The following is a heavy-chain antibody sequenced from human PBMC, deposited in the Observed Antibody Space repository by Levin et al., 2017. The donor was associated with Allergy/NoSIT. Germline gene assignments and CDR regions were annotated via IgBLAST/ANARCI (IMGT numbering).Heavy chain of an antibody. J-gene: IGHJ3*02. D-gene: IGHD6-25*01. CDR2: INPNSGGT. V-gene: IGHV1-2*06. CDR3: LSGDTSGAFDI. CDR1: GYTFTDYY. Sequence: GESLKISCKASGYTFTDYYIHWVRQAPGQGLEWMGRINPNSGGTNYGKKFQGRVTMTRHTSINTAYMELSRLRSDDTAVYYCLSGDTSGAFDIWGQGTMVTVSS.